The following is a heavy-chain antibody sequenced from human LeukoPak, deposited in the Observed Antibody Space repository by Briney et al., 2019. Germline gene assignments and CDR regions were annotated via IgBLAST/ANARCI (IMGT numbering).Heavy chain of an antibody. CDR1: GFTFSDYY. CDR3: ARRGSSGYFFDS. V-gene: IGHV3-11*04. J-gene: IGHJ4*02. D-gene: IGHD3-22*01. Sequence: TGRSLRLSCAASGFTFSDYYMSWIRQAPGKGLEWVSYISGSSSTIYYADSVKGRFTISRDNAKNSLYLQMNSLRAEDTAVYYCARRGSSGYFFDSWGRGTVLTVSS. CDR2: ISGSSSTI.